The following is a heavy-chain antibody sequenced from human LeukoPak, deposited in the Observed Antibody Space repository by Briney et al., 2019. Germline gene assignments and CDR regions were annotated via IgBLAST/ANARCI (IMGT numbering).Heavy chain of an antibody. CDR3: TSDSSGYFGP. V-gene: IGHV3-11*01. J-gene: IGHJ5*02. Sequence: GGSLRLSCAASGFTFSDYYMNWIRQAPGRGLEWLSYISSTGSAMYYADSVKGRFTISRDNAKNSLYLQMNSLRAEDTAVYYCTSDSSGYFGPWGQGTLVTVSS. CDR1: GFTFSDYY. D-gene: IGHD3-22*01. CDR2: ISSTGSAM.